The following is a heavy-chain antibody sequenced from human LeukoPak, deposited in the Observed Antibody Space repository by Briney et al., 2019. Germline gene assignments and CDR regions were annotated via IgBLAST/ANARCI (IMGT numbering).Heavy chain of an antibody. J-gene: IGHJ3*02. CDR2: IFPSGGEI. V-gene: IGHV3-23*01. CDR3: AGDGRGDAFDI. Sequence: GGSLRLSCAASGFTFSTFAMLWVRQPRGKGLEWVSSIFPSGGEIHYADSVRGRFTISRDNSKSTLSLQMNSLRAEDTAVYYCAGDGRGDAFDIWGQGTMVTVSS. CDR1: GFTFSTFA. D-gene: IGHD3-10*01.